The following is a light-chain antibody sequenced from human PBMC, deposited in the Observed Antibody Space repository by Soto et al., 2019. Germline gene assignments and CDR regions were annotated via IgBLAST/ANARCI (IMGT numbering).Light chain of an antibody. V-gene: IGKV3-15*01. CDR1: QSVGNN. Sequence: EIVVTQSPATLSVSPGERATRSCRASQSVGNNFAWYQQKPGQAPRLLIFATSTRATGVPARFSGSGSGTEFTLTISSIQSEDFAVYSCQQYGAWPLTFGGGAKVEIE. CDR2: ATS. CDR3: QQYGAWPLT. J-gene: IGKJ4*01.